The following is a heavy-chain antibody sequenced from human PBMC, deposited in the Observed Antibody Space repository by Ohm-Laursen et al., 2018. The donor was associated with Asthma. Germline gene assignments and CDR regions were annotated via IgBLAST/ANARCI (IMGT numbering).Heavy chain of an antibody. D-gene: IGHD4-17*01. J-gene: IGHJ4*02. CDR2: MHYSGST. V-gene: IGHV4-61*08. CDR1: GGSISSGESY. Sequence: SETLSLTCIVSGGSISSGESYWTWIRQPPGKGLEWIAYMHYSGSTNYNPSLKSRVTISVDTSKNQFSLKLSSVTAADTAVYYCARIRNDYGDYEFDYWGQGTLVTVSS. CDR3: ARIRNDYGDYEFDY.